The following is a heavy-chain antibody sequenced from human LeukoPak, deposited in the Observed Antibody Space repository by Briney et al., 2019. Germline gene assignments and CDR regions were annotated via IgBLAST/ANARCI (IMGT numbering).Heavy chain of an antibody. CDR3: ATFRWIDS. D-gene: IGHD2/OR15-2a*01. Sequence: ASVKVSCKASGGTFSSYAISWVRQAPGQGPEWMGRVIPSLGISKYSQKFQDRLKVTADNSSTTAFVELTSLTSDDTAVYYCATFRWIDSWGQGTLVIVSS. CDR2: VIPSLGIS. J-gene: IGHJ5*01. V-gene: IGHV1-69*04. CDR1: GGTFSSYA.